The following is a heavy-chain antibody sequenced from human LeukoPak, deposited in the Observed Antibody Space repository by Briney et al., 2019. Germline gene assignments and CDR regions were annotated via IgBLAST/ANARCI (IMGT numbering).Heavy chain of an antibody. V-gene: IGHV3-23*01. J-gene: IGHJ5*02. CDR2: ISGSGGST. CDR3: AKGANFVVVTANPRFDP. D-gene: IGHD2-21*02. Sequence: PGGSLRLSCAASGFTLSSYAMSWVRQAPGKGLEWVSAISGSGGSTYYADSVKGRFTISRDNSKNTLYLQMNSLRAEDTAVYYCAKGANFVVVTANPRFDPWGQGTLVTVSS. CDR1: GFTLSSYA.